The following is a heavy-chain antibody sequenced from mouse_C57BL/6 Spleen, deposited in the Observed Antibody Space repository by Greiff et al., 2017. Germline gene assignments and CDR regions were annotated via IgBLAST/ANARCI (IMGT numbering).Heavy chain of an antibody. D-gene: IGHD4-1*01. CDR2: ISDGGSDT. CDR3: ARAGTFYYFDY. Sequence: DVKLQESGGGLVKPGGSLKLSCAASGFTFSSYAMSWVRQTPEKRLEWVATISDGGSDTYYPDNVKGRFTISRDNAKNNLYLQMSHLTSEDTAMYYCARAGTFYYFDYWGQGTTRTVSS. V-gene: IGHV5-4*03. J-gene: IGHJ2*01. CDR1: GFTFSSYA.